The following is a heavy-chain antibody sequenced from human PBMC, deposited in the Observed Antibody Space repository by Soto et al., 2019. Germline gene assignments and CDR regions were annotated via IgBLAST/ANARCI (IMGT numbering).Heavy chain of an antibody. CDR2: ITYDGRNK. Sequence: GGSLRLSCAASGFSFSNYAMHWVRQAPGKGLEWVAVITYDGRNKYFGDSVKGRFTISRDNPKNTLYLQMNSLRAEDTAVYYCAKDSHYCSGDSCYSGAEYCQHWGQGTLVTVSS. J-gene: IGHJ1*01. D-gene: IGHD2-15*01. CDR3: AKDSHYCSGDSCYSGAEYCQH. V-gene: IGHV3-30*18. CDR1: GFSFSNYA.